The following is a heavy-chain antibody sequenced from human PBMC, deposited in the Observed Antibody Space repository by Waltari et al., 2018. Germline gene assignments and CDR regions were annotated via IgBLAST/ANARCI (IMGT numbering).Heavy chain of an antibody. D-gene: IGHD6-13*01. CDR1: GGSISSSSYY. V-gene: IGHV4-39*01. J-gene: IGHJ5*02. Sequence: QLQLQESGPGLVKPSETLSLTCTVSGGSISSSSYYWGWTRQPHGKGLGWIGSIYYSGSTYYNPSLKSRVTISVDTSKNQFSLKLSSVTAADTAVYYCARPRGDSRKGDNWFDPWGQGTLVTVSS. CDR3: ARPRGDSRKGDNWFDP. CDR2: IYYSGST.